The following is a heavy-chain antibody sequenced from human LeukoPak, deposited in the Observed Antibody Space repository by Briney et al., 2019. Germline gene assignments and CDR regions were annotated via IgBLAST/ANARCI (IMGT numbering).Heavy chain of an antibody. V-gene: IGHV1-8*01. Sequence: ASVKVSCKASGYTFTSYDINWVRQATGQGLESMGWMNPNSGNTGYAQKFQGRVTMTRNTSISTAYMELSSLRSEDTAVYYCARGRPGSGSYAIDYWGQGTLVTVSS. D-gene: IGHD3-10*01. CDR3: ARGRPGSGSYAIDY. CDR2: MNPNSGNT. CDR1: GYTFTSYD. J-gene: IGHJ4*02.